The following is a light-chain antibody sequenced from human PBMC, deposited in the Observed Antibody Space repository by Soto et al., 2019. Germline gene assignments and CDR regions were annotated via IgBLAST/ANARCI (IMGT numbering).Light chain of an antibody. CDR2: GAS. CDR1: QGVASRY. V-gene: IGKV3-20*01. J-gene: IGKJ5*01. CDR3: RQYCSSPIA. Sequence: EIVLTQSPGTLSLSPGERATLSCRASQGVASRYLAWYQQKPGQAPRLLIYGASTRATGIPDRFSGSGLGTDFTLTISRLEPEDFSVYYWRQYCSSPIAVGQGTRPEMK.